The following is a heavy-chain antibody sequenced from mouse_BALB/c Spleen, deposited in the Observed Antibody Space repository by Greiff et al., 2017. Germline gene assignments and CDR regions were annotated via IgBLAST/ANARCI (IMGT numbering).Heavy chain of an antibody. CDR3: ASQNWDFYAMDY. D-gene: IGHD4-1*01. CDR1: GFSLTSYG. CDR2: IWSGGST. V-gene: IGHV2-2*02. Sequence: VKLVESGPGLVQPSQSLSITCTVSGFSLTSYGVHWVRQSPGKGLEWLGVIWSGGSTDYNAAFISRLSISKDNSKSQVFFKMNSLQANDTAIYYCASQNWDFYAMDYWGQGTSVTVSS. J-gene: IGHJ4*01.